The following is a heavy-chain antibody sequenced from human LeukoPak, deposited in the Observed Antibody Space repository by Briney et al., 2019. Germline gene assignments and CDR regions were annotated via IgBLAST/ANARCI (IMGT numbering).Heavy chain of an antibody. V-gene: IGHV3-30*14. CDR1: GFTFSSYA. CDR2: ISYDGSNK. CDR3: SRDRHCIGSTCYGL. J-gene: IGHJ4*02. D-gene: IGHD2-2*01. Sequence: GGSLRLSCAASGFTFSSYAMHWVRQASGKGLEWVAVISYDGSNKYYADSVKGRFIISRDNSKNTLYLQMNSLRAEDTAVYYCSRDRHCIGSTCYGLWGQGTRVTVSS.